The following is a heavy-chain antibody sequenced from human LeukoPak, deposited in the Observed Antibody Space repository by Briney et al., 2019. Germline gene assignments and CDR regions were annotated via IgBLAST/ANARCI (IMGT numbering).Heavy chain of an antibody. J-gene: IGHJ4*02. CDR2: IKQDGSEK. CDR1: GFTFSSYW. V-gene: IGHV3-7*01. D-gene: IGHD3-3*01. CDR3: ARGGSFWSDYYYFEY. Sequence: GGPLRLSCAASGFTFSSYWMSWVRQAPGKGLEWVANIKQDGSEKYYVDSVKGRFTISRDNAKNSLYLQMNSLRAEDTAVYYCARGGSFWSDYYYFEYWGQGTLVTVSS.